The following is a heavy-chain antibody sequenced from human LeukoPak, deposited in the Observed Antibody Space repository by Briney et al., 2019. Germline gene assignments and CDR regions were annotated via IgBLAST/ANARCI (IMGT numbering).Heavy chain of an antibody. Sequence: ASVKVSCKASGGTFSSYAISWVRQAPGQGLEWMGGIIPIFGTANYAQKFQGRVTITADKSTSTAYMELSSLRSEDTAVYYCAHYDILTGSYYFDYWGQGTLVTVSS. V-gene: IGHV1-69*06. CDR3: AHYDILTGSYYFDY. CDR1: GGTFSSYA. CDR2: IIPIFGTA. J-gene: IGHJ4*02. D-gene: IGHD3-9*01.